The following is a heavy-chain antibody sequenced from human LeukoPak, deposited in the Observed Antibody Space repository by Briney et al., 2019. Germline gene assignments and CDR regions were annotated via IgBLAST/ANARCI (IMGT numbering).Heavy chain of an antibody. V-gene: IGHV4-34*01. CDR1: GGSFSGYY. J-gene: IGHJ4*02. Sequence: SETLSLTCAVYGGSFSGYYWSWIRQPPGKGLEWIGEINHSGSANYNPSLKSRVTISVDTSKNQFSLKLSSVTAADTAVYYCARGRGAARTFDYWGQGTLVTVSS. CDR3: ARGRGAARTFDY. CDR2: INHSGSA. D-gene: IGHD6-6*01.